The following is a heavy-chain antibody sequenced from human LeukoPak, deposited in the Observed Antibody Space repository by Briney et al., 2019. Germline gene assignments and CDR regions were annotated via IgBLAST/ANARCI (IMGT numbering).Heavy chain of an antibody. CDR2: INPNSGGT. Sequence: ASVKVSCKASGYTLTGYYMHWVRQAPGQGLEGMGWINPNSGGTNYAQKFQGRVTMTRDTSISTAYMELSRLRSDDTAVYYCARDPGGWYYDILTGYSGSLDYWGQGTLVTVSS. CDR3: ARDPGGWYYDILTGYSGSLDY. D-gene: IGHD3-9*01. V-gene: IGHV1-2*02. J-gene: IGHJ4*02. CDR1: GYTLTGYY.